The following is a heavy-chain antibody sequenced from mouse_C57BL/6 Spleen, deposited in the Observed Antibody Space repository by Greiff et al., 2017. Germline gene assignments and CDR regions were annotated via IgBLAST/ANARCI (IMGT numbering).Heavy chain of an antibody. Sequence: VQLQEPGPELVKPGASVKISCKASGYAFSSSWMNWVKQRPGKGLEWIGRIYPGDGGTNYNGKFKGKATLTADKSSSTAYMQLSSLTSEDYSVYYCARGFYYTCYGFAYWGQGTLVTVAA. CDR2: IYPGDGGT. CDR1: GYAFSSSW. V-gene: IGHV1-82*01. J-gene: IGHJ3*01. CDR3: ARGFYYTCYGFAY. D-gene: IGHD2-12*01.